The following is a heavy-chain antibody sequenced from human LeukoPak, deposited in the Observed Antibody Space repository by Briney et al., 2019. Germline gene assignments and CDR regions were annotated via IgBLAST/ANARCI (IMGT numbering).Heavy chain of an antibody. Sequence: GGSLRLSCAASGFTFTNFEMNWVRQAPGKGLEWVSYISYSGSTTSYADSVKGRFTISRDNAKNSLYLQMNSLRAEDTAVYYCARGPSIAARYDAFDIWGQGTMVTVSS. CDR1: GFTFTNFE. CDR3: ARGPSIAARYDAFDI. J-gene: IGHJ3*02. V-gene: IGHV3-48*03. D-gene: IGHD6-6*01. CDR2: ISYSGSTT.